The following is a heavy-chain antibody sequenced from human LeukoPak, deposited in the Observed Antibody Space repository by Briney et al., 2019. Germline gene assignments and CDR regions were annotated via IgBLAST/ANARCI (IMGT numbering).Heavy chain of an antibody. Sequence: QTGGSLRLSCAASGFTFSSYAMHWVRQAPGKGLEWVAVISYDGSNKYYADSVKGRFTISRDNSKNTLYLQMNSLRAEDTAVYYCAKDRDNVVLSCDYWGQGTLVAVSS. CDR1: GFTFSSYA. D-gene: IGHD3-16*02. CDR3: AKDRDNVVLSCDY. J-gene: IGHJ4*02. V-gene: IGHV3-30*04. CDR2: ISYDGSNK.